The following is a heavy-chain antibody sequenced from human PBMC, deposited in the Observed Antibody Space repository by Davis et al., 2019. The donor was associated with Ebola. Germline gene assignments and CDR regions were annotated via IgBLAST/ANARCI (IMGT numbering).Heavy chain of an antibody. CDR1: GGSISSSNW. D-gene: IGHD3-16*02. CDR2: IYHSGST. J-gene: IGHJ5*02. CDR3: ARARSRYDYIWGSYPTHNWFDP. V-gene: IGHV4-4*02. Sequence: MPSETLSLTCAVSGGSISSSNWWSWVRQPPGKGLEWIGEIYHSGSTNYNPSLKSRVTISVDKSKNQFSLKLSSVTAADTAVYYCARARSRYDYIWGSYPTHNWFDPWGQGTLVTVSS.